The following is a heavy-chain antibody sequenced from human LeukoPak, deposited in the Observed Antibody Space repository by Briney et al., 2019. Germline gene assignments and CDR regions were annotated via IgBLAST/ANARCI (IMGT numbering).Heavy chain of an antibody. D-gene: IGHD4-17*01. J-gene: IGHJ4*02. CDR1: GFTFSNAW. Sequence: GGSLRLSCAASGFTFSNAWMSWVRQAPGKGLEWVGRIKSKTDGGTTDYAAPVKGRFTISRDDSKNTLYLQMNSLKTEDTAVYYCTTEDGDSLVMDYWGQGTLVTVSS. V-gene: IGHV3-15*01. CDR2: IKSKTDGGTT. CDR3: TTEDGDSLVMDY.